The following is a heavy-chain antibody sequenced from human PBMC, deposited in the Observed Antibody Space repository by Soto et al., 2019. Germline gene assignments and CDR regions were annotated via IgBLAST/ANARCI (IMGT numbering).Heavy chain of an antibody. CDR2: IIPIFGTA. CDR3: ASIVVVPAGHYYYGMDV. Sequence: SVKVSCKASGGTFSSYAISWVRQAPGQGLEWMGGIIPIFGTANYAQKFQGGVTITADESTSTAYMELSSLRSEDTAVYYCASIVVVPAGHYYYGMDVWGQGTTVTVSS. CDR1: GGTFSSYA. D-gene: IGHD2-2*01. V-gene: IGHV1-69*13. J-gene: IGHJ6*02.